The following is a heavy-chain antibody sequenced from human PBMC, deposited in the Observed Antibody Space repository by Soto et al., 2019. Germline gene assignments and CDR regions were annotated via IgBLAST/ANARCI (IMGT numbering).Heavy chain of an antibody. J-gene: IGHJ5*02. D-gene: IGHD3-3*01. V-gene: IGHV4-4*07. CDR3: ARGPRFSDWFDP. CDR1: GGTISGYY. CDR2: IYSSGNT. Sequence: SETRSLTCRGSGGTISGYYWTWIRQPAGKGRGWIGRIYSSGNTKYNPSLQSRVTMSLDTSNNQFSLRLTSVTAADTAFYYCARGPRFSDWFDPWGQGTLVTVS.